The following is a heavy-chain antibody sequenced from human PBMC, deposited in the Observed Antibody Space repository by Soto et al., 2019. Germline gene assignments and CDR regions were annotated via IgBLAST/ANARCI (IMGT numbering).Heavy chain of an antibody. CDR1: GFTFSSYG. CDR3: ARERTYYYGMDV. J-gene: IGHJ6*02. V-gene: IGHV3-33*01. Sequence: QVQLVESGGGVVQPGRSLRLSCAASGFTFSSYGMHWVRQAPGKGLEWVAVIWDDGSNKYYADSVKGRFTISRDNSKNTLYLQMNSLRAEDTAVYYCARERTYYYGMDVWGQGTTVTVSS. CDR2: IWDDGSNK.